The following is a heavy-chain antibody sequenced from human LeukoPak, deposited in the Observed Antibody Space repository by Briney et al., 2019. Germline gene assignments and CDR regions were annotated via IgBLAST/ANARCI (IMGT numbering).Heavy chain of an antibody. J-gene: IGHJ4*02. D-gene: IGHD6-13*01. CDR2: IYYSGST. CDR1: GDSISSYY. Sequence: SETLSLTCTVSGDSISSYYWSWIRQPPGKGLEWIGYIYYSGSTNYNPSLKSRVTISVDTSKNQFSLKLSSVTAADTAVYYCARETGYSSRYFDYWGQGTLVTVSS. V-gene: IGHV4-59*01. CDR3: ARETGYSSRYFDY.